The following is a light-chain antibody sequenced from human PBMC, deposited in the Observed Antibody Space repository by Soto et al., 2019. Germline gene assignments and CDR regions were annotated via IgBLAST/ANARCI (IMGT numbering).Light chain of an antibody. CDR1: ESVSRN. V-gene: IGKV3D-15*01. CDR3: HQYNSWPS. CDR2: GAS. Sequence: EIVMTQSPATLSVSPGDRVTLSCRASESVSRNLAWYQWKPGHSPRLLIYGASSRAAGIPGRFSGSGSGTEFTLTISSLQPVDFVFFYCHQYNSWPSFGQGTKLEIK. J-gene: IGKJ2*03.